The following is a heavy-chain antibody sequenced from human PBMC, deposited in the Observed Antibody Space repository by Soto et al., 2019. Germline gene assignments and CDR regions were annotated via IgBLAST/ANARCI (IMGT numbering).Heavy chain of an antibody. D-gene: IGHD6-19*01. CDR3: ATEGQMSSVSDCADYFEY. Sequence: EVQLVESGGGLVEPGGSLRLSCAASGFTFSHVWMTWVRQAPGKGLEWVARIKRKSDGETTDYAAAVEGRFTISRDDSKNTLYLQINSLKTEDPAVYYCATEGQMSSVSDCADYFEYWGQGTLVTVSS. J-gene: IGHJ4*02. V-gene: IGHV3-15*01. CDR2: IKRKSDGETT. CDR1: GFTFSHVW.